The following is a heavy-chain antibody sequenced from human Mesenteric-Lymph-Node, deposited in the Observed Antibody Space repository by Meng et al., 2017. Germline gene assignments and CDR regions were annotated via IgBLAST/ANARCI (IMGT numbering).Heavy chain of an antibody. CDR2: INHSGST. J-gene: IGHJ4*02. CDR3: ARGRGYSDYGSLY. Sequence: QVQLQESGPGLVKPSGTRYLTCAVYGGSSSGNYWSWIRQPPGKGLDWIGEINHSGSTNYNPSLKSRVTISVDTSKNQFSLKLSSVNAADTAVYYCARGRGYSDYGSLYWGQGNLVTVSS. D-gene: IGHD4-11*01. CDR1: GGSSSGNY. V-gene: IGHV4-34*01.